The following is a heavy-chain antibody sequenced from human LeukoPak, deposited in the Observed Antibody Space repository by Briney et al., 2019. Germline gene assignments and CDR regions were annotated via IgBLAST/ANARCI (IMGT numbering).Heavy chain of an antibody. J-gene: IGHJ4*02. D-gene: IGHD6-19*01. CDR1: GGSFSGYY. CDR2: INHSGST. V-gene: IGHV4-34*01. Sequence: PSETLSLTCAVYGGSFSGYYWSWIRQPPGKGLEWIGEINHSGSTNYNPSLKRRVTISVDTSKNQFSLKLSSVTAADTAVYYCARAVSGRFDYWGQGTLVTVSS. CDR3: ARAVSGRFDY.